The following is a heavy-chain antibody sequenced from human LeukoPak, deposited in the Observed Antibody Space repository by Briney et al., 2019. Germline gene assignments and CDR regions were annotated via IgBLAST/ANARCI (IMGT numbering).Heavy chain of an antibody. D-gene: IGHD4/OR15-4a*01. J-gene: IGHJ4*02. Sequence: GGSLRLSCAVSGFTVSGDYMSWLRQAPGRGLEWVSVIYADFDNTDYADSVRGRFTISRDSSKNTLCLHMNSLRVEDTATYFCARALNRHIGAFEYWGQGALVTVSS. CDR1: GFTVSGDY. V-gene: IGHV3-53*01. CDR2: IYADFDNT. CDR3: ARALNRHIGAFEY.